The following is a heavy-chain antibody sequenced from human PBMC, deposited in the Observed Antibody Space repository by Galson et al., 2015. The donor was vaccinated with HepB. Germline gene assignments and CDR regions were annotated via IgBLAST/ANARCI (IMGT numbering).Heavy chain of an antibody. CDR3: TTDRGQRYSSSWYFDY. D-gene: IGHD6-13*01. Sequence: SLRLSCAASGFTFSNAWMSWVRQAPGKGLEWVGRIKSKTDGGTPDSAAPVKGRFTISRDDSKNTLYLQMNSLKTEDTAVYYCTTDRGQRYSSSWYFDYWGQGTLVTVSS. CDR1: GFTFSNAW. V-gene: IGHV3-15*01. J-gene: IGHJ4*02. CDR2: IKSKTDGGTP.